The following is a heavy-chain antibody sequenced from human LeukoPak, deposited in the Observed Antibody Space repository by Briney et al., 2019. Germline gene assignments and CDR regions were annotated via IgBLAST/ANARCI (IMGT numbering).Heavy chain of an antibody. J-gene: IGHJ4*02. V-gene: IGHV3-23*01. CDR2: FSGSGSIV. D-gene: IGHD3-22*01. CDR3: ARVPYYDSTGYPFDH. Sequence: GGTLRLSCAASGFTFTSYAMSWVRPAPGKSRWWVSTFSGSGSIVDYADSVEGRLATSRDSSKNTLYLQMNSLRADDTAVYYCARVPYYDSTGYPFDHWGQGTLVA. CDR1: GFTFTSYA.